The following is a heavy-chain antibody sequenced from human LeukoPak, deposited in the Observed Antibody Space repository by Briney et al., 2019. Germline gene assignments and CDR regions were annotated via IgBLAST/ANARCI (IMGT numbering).Heavy chain of an antibody. CDR3: ARQRIAAGFYFDY. D-gene: IGHD6-13*01. CDR2: IYYSGST. J-gene: IGHJ4*02. V-gene: IGHV4-59*08. CDR1: GGSISSYY. Sequence: SETLSLTCTVSGGSISSYYWSWIRQPPGKGLEWIGYIYYSGSTNYNPSLKSRVTIPVDTSKNQFSLKLSSVTAADTAVYYCARQRIAAGFYFDYWGQGTLVTVSS.